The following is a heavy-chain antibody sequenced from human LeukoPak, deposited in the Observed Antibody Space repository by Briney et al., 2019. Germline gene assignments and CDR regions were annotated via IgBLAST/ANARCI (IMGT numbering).Heavy chain of an antibody. J-gene: IGHJ4*02. Sequence: PGGSLTLSCAAYGFTVSSYAMHWVRQAPGKGLEWVAVISYDGSNKYYAHSVTGPFTISRDTCKNTMYLQMTSLRAKDMSVYYCARKPNAAAIPDYWGQGTLVTVSS. CDR1: GFTVSSYA. V-gene: IGHV3-30-3*01. CDR2: ISYDGSNK. D-gene: IGHD6-13*01. CDR3: ARKPNAAAIPDY.